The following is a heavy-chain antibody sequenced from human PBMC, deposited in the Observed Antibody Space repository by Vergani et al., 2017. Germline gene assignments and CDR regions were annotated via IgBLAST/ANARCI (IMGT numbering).Heavy chain of an antibody. J-gene: IGHJ5*02. CDR2: IKSQIDGGTT. Sequence: EVQLVESGGGLVKPGGSLRLSCAASGFSISNAWMTWVRQGPGKGLEWVGRIKSQIDGGTTDYAAPVKGRFTISRDNSKNTLYLEMKSLRVEDTAVYYCARARCGGACFMSNRLDTWGQGTLVSVSS. D-gene: IGHD2-21*02. CDR1: GFSISNAW. CDR3: ARARCGGACFMSNRLDT. V-gene: IGHV3-15*05.